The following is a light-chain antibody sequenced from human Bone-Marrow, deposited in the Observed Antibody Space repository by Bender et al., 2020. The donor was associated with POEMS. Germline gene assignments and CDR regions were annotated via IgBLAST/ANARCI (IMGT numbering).Light chain of an antibody. CDR1: SSDIGSYKF. Sequence: QSALAQPASVSGTPGQSITISCTGTSSDIGSYKFVSWFQQHPGKTPKVIIYEANKRPSGVSKRFSGARSTNTASLTISGLQADDEADYYCCSFAGAANVFGTGTKVTVL. V-gene: IGLV2-23*01. J-gene: IGLJ1*01. CDR2: EAN. CDR3: CSFAGAANV.